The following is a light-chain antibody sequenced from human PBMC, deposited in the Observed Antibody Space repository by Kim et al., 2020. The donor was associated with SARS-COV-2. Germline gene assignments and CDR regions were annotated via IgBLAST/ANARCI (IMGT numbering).Light chain of an antibody. J-gene: IGLJ2*01. CDR2: RDT. CDR1: DIGGRN. Sequence: SVALGQTARITCGGEDIGGRNVHWYHQKPGQAPVLVIYRDTNRPAGIPERFSGSNSGNTATLTIDRAEAGDEADYYCQVWFRSTVVFGGGTQLTVL. CDR3: QVWFRSTVV. V-gene: IGLV3-9*01.